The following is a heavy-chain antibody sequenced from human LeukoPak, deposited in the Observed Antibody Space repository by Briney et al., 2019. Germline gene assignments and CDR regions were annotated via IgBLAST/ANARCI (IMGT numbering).Heavy chain of an antibody. CDR1: GHSINTFG. J-gene: IGHJ6*03. Sequence: ASVKVSCKTSGHSINTFGITWVRQAPGQGLEWIGWMSADNGNTNYADKFQGRVTITRDTSRTTVYMELRSLRPDDTAVYFCANVAKGRYFFYYMDVWGAGTTVTVSS. V-gene: IGHV1-18*01. D-gene: IGHD5-12*01. CDR2: MSADNGNT. CDR3: ANVAKGRYFFYYMDV.